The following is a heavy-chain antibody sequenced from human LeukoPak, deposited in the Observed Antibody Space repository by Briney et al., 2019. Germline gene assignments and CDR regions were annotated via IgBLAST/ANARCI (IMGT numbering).Heavy chain of an antibody. Sequence: GGSLRLSCAASGFTFTSYHLHWVRQAPGQGLEWMGIINPSGGSPNYAQKFQGRVTMTRDMSTSTVNMELSSLRSEDTAVYYCARAQGSYYHYYMDVWGKGTTVTVSS. CDR2: INPSGGSP. D-gene: IGHD1-26*01. CDR3: ARAQGSYYHYYMDV. J-gene: IGHJ6*03. V-gene: IGHV1-46*01. CDR1: GFTFTSYH.